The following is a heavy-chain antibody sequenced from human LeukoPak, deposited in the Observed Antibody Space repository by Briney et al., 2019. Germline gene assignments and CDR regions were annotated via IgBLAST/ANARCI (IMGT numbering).Heavy chain of an antibody. J-gene: IGHJ4*02. CDR1: GGSTSTYY. Sequence: SETLSLTCTVSGGSTSTYYWGWIRQPPGKGLEWIGYSSSSGGTNYNPSLNSRVTISVDTSKNQFSLKLSSVTAADTAVYHCARHGGSYSHDYWGQGTLVTVSS. V-gene: IGHV4-59*08. CDR3: ARHGGSYSHDY. CDR2: SSSSGGT. D-gene: IGHD1-26*01.